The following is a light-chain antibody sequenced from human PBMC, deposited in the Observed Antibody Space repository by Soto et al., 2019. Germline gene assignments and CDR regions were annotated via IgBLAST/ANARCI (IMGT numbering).Light chain of an antibody. V-gene: IGKV4-1*01. CDR1: QSVLHSANNKNY. Sequence: DIVMTQSPDSLAASLGERATINCKSSQSVLHSANNKNYLAWYQQRPGQPPKLLIYWASTRESGVPDRFTGSGSGTDFTLTISSLQAEDVAVYYCQQYYSTPPTFGQGTKVEIK. CDR2: WAS. CDR3: QQYYSTPPT. J-gene: IGKJ1*01.